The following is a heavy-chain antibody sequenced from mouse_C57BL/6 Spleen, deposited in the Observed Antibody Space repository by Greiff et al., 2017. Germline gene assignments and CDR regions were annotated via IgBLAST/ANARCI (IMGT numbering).Heavy chain of an antibody. Sequence: EVKLVESGGGLVQPGGSLSLSCAASGFTFTDYYMSWVRQPPGKALEWLGFIRNKANGYTSEYSASVKGRFTISRDNSHSILYLQMNALRAEDSATYYCARGCCDYWGQGTTLTVSS. CDR3: ARGCCDY. CDR1: GFTFTDYY. J-gene: IGHJ2*01. CDR2: IRNKANGYTS. V-gene: IGHV7-3*01.